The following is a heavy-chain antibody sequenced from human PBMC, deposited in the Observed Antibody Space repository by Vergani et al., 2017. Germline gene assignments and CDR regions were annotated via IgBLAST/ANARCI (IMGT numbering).Heavy chain of an antibody. CDR3: ARLHGDFDY. CDR1: GFTFSSYG. CDR2: IWYDGSNK. D-gene: IGHD4-17*01. J-gene: IGHJ4*02. Sequence: QVQLVESGGGVVQPGRSLSLSCAASGFTFSSYGMHWVRQAPGKGLEWVAVIWYDGSNKYYADSVKGRFTISRDNSKNTLYLQMNSLRAEDTAVYYCARLHGDFDYWGQGTLVTVSS. V-gene: IGHV3-33*08.